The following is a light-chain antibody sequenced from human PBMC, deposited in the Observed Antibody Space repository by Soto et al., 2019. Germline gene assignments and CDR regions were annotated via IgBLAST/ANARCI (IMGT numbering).Light chain of an antibody. V-gene: IGKV3-11*01. CDR1: QSVSSY. CDR2: DAS. Sequence: EIVLTQSPATLSLSPGERATLSCRASQSVSSYLAWYQQKPGQAPRLLIYDASNTATGIPARFSGSGSGTGFTLTISSLEPEDFAVYYWQQRSNWPPRWTFGQGTKVEIK. J-gene: IGKJ1*01. CDR3: QQRSNWPPRWT.